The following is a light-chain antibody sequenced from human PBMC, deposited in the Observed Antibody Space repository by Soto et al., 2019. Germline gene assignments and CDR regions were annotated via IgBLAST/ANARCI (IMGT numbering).Light chain of an antibody. CDR1: QDINNY. CDR2: KAS. CDR3: QHYDHYPIT. V-gene: IGKV1-5*03. J-gene: IGKJ5*01. Sequence: DIKLTQSPSSLSASIGGRVTITCQASQDINNYLNWYQQKPGKAPKLLIYKASSLESGVPSRFSGSGSGTEFTLTISSLQPDDLASYYCQHYDHYPITFGQGTRLEIK.